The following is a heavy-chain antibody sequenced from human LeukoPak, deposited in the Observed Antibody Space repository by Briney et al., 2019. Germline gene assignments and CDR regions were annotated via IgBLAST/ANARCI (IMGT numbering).Heavy chain of an antibody. D-gene: IGHD4-17*01. CDR3: ARDPAVTTSYYYYGMDV. V-gene: IGHV3-30*04. J-gene: IGHJ6*04. CDR1: GFTFSSYA. Sequence: GRSLRLSCAASGFTFSSYAMHWVRQAPGKGLEWVAVISYDGSNKYYADSVKGRFTISRDNSKNTLYLQMNSLRAEDTAVYYCARDPAVTTSYYYYGMDVWGKGTTVTVSS. CDR2: ISYDGSNK.